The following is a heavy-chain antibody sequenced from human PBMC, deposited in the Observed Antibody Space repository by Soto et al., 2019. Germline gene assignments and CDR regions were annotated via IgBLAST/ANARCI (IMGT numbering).Heavy chain of an antibody. CDR2: ISSSGSTI. D-gene: IGHD3-3*01. V-gene: IGHV3-48*03. CDR1: GFTFSSYE. CDR3: ARGDEFWSGSHFGY. Sequence: EVQLVESGGGLVQPGGSLRLSCAASGFTFSSYEMNWVRQAPGKGLEWVSYISSSGSTIHYADSVKGRFTISRDNAKNSLYLQLNSLRAEDTAVYHCARGDEFWSGSHFGYWGQGTLVTVST. J-gene: IGHJ4*02.